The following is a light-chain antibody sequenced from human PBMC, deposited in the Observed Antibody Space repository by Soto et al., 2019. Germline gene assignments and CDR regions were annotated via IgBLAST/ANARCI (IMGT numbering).Light chain of an antibody. J-gene: IGKJ5*01. CDR3: QQYDILPIT. CDR2: DAS. CDR1: QDINIY. V-gene: IGKV1-33*01. Sequence: DIQMTQSPSSLFASVGDRVTITCQATQDINIYLNWYQQKPGKAPNLLIYDASNLEIGVPSSFSASGSGTHFTFTISSLETDDIGTYYCQQYDILPITFGRGTRLEIK.